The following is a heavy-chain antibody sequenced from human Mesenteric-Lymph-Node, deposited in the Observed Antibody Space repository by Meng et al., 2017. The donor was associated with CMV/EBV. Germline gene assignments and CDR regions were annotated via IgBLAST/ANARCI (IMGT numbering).Heavy chain of an antibody. D-gene: IGHD4-17*01. CDR2: IKQDGSEK. J-gene: IGHJ4*02. Sequence: LSLTCAASGFTFSSYWMSWVRQAPGKGLEWVANIKQDGSEKYYVDSVKGRFTISRDNAKNSLYLQMNSLRAEDTAVYYCASSYYGDYALYFDYWGQGTLVTVSS. V-gene: IGHV3-7*01. CDR1: GFTFSSYW. CDR3: ASSYYGDYALYFDY.